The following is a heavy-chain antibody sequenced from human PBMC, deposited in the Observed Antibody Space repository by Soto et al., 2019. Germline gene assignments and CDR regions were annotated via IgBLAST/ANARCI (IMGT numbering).Heavy chain of an antibody. J-gene: IGHJ4*02. CDR3: ARVRGYSYGYGSFDY. V-gene: IGHV4-59*01. CDR2: IYYSGST. Sequence: SETLSLTCTVSGGSISSYYWSWIRQPPGKGLEWIGYIYYSGSTNYNPSLKRRVTISVDTSKKQFSLKLSSVTAADTAVYYCARVRGYSYGYGSFDYWGQGTLVTVSS. D-gene: IGHD5-18*01. CDR1: GGSISSYY.